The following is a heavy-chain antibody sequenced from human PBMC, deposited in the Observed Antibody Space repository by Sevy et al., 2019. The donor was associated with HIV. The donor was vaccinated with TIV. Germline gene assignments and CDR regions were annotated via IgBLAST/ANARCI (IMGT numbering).Heavy chain of an antibody. D-gene: IGHD3-22*01. V-gene: IGHV3-53*01. J-gene: IGHJ3*02. CDR3: ARVSVYYYDSSGYYTTDNALDI. CDR1: GFTVGSNY. CDR2: IYSGVTT. Sequence: GGSLRLSCAASGFTVGSNYMSWVRQAPGKGLEWVSIIYSGVTTSYADSVKGRFTISRDNSKNTLYLQMNSLRAEDTAVYYCARVSVYYYDSSGYYTTDNALDIWGQGTMVTVSS.